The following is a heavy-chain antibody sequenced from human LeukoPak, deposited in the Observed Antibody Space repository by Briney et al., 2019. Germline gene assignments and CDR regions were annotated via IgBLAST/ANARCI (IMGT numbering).Heavy chain of an antibody. CDR3: ARIVDYDFWSGYPYYFDY. D-gene: IGHD3-3*01. J-gene: IGHJ4*02. V-gene: IGHV4-34*01. Sequence: SETLSLTCAVYGGSFSGYYWSWIRQPPGKGLEWIGEINHSGSTNYNPSLKSRVTISVDTSKSQFSLKLSSVTAADTAVYYCARIVDYDFWSGYPYYFDYWGRGTLVTVSS. CDR2: INHSGST. CDR1: GGSFSGYY.